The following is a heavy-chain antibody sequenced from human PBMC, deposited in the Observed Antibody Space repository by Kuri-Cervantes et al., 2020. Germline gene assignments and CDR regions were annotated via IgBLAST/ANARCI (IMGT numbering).Heavy chain of an antibody. CDR2: ISYDGSNK. CDR1: GFTFSSYG. D-gene: IGHD3-3*01. CDR3: ARDIEGYDFWSGYYFDP. Sequence: GGSLRLSCAASGFTFSSYGMHWVRQAPGKGLEWVAVISYDGSNKYYADSVKGRFTISRDNSKNTLYLQMNSLRAEDTAVYYCARDIEGYDFWSGYYFDPWGQGTLVTVSS. V-gene: IGHV3-30*03. J-gene: IGHJ5*02.